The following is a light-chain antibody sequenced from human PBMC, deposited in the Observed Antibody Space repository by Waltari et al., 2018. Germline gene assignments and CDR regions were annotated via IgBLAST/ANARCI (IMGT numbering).Light chain of an antibody. CDR3: QVWDGSAED. CDR1: HIGRKS. Sequence: SYVLTQPPSLSVAPGQTAYITCWGEHIGRKSVHWYRQRPGQAPIPLIFYDTDRPSGIPARFSASNSGSNSANTATLTISGVEAGDEADYFCQVWDGSAEDFGTGTRVSVL. CDR2: YDT. V-gene: IGLV3-21*04. J-gene: IGLJ1*01.